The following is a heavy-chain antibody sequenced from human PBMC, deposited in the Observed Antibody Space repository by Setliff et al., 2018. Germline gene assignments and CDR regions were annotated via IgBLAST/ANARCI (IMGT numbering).Heavy chain of an antibody. V-gene: IGHV4-38-2*02. CDR2: IYRDGNT. CDR1: GYSNNSGYY. D-gene: IGHD5-18*01. CDR3: ARDGYGDDWNTFVDVYYYYMDV. Sequence: PSETLSLTCAVSGYSNNSGYYWGWIRQSPGKGLEWIGSIYRDGNTYYNPSLRSRVTISVDTSKNQFSLNLSSVTAADTAVYYCARDGYGDDWNTFVDVYYYYMDVWGKGTTVTVSS. J-gene: IGHJ6*03.